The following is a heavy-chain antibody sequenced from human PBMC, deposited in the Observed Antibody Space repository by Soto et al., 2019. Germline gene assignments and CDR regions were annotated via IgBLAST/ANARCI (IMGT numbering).Heavy chain of an antibody. D-gene: IGHD4-17*01. J-gene: IGHJ4*02. V-gene: IGHV3-9*01. CDR3: AKDRSMTTVTTGYFDY. CDR1: GFTFDDYA. CDR2: ISWNSGSI. Sequence: EVQLVESGGGLVQPGRSLRLSCAASGFTFDDYARHWVRQAPGKGLEWVSGISWNSGSIGYADSVKGRFTISRDNAKNSLYLQMNSLRAEDTALYYCAKDRSMTTVTTGYFDYWGQGTLVTVSS.